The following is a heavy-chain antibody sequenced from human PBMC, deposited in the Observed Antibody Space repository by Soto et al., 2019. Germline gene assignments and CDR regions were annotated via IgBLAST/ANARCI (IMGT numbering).Heavy chain of an antibody. CDR1: GGSVSSGNVY. CDR2: IYFNGKA. Sequence: VQLQESGPGLVRPSETLALTCTVSGGSVSSGNVYWSWIRQAPGKGLEWIGHIYFNGKAYYSPSLKSRLAISLGTSNNHFSLKLSSVSAADPAVYSCAPDSHGGNTFFDIWGQGAPVTVSS. CDR3: APDSHGGNTFFDI. V-gene: IGHV4-30-4*01. J-gene: IGHJ4*02. D-gene: IGHD1-7*01.